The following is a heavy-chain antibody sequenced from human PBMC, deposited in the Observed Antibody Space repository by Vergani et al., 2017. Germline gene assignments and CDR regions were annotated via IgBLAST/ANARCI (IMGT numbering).Heavy chain of an antibody. V-gene: IGHV3-30*02. CDR1: GFPLSNYD. Sequence: QVQLVESGGGVVQRGGSLRLSCATSGFPLSNYDMQWIPQGPGKGLEFVAFIQFDGSNQYYADSVKGRFTLSRDFSKNTLYLQMNSLRTDDTATYYCAKHFRGWGIDYWGQGTQVIVSS. J-gene: IGHJ4*02. CDR3: AKHFRGWGIDY. D-gene: IGHD3-16*01. CDR2: IQFDGSNQ.